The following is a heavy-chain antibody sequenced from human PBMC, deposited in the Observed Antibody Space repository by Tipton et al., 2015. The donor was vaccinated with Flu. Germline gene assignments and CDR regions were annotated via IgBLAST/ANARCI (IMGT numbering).Heavy chain of an antibody. Sequence: TLSLTCTVSGDSITSGLYFWGWIRQPPGKGLEWIGHIYYTGDTYCNSSLNNRVTISIHTSKTQFSLRLSSVTAADTAVYYCARYRRFADYFDFWSQGMMVTVSS. D-gene: IGHD3-16*02. CDR2: IYYTGDT. V-gene: IGHV4-39*01. CDR1: GDSITSGLYF. CDR3: ARYRRFADYFDF. J-gene: IGHJ4*02.